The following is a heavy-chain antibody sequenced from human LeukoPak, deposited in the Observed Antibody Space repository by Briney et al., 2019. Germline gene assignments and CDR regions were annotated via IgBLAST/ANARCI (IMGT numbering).Heavy chain of an antibody. CDR2: INHSGST. Sequence: SEILSLTCAVYGGSFSGYYWSWIRQPPGKGLEWIGEINHSGSTNYNPSLKSRVTISVDTSKNQFSLKLSSVTAADTAVYYCARAGSSGSLIDYWGQGTLVTVSS. J-gene: IGHJ4*02. D-gene: IGHD3-22*01. CDR3: ARAGSSGSLIDY. V-gene: IGHV4-34*01. CDR1: GGSFSGYY.